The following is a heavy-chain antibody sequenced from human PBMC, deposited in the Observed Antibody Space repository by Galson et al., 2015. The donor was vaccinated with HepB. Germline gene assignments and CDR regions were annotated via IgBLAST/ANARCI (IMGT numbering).Heavy chain of an antibody. Sequence: SLRLSCAASGFTFDDYGMHWVRQAPGKGLEWVSGISWNSGSIGYVDSVKGRFTISRDNTKNSLYLQMNSLRAEDTAFYYCAKAHDSSGYYSSYYFGMDVWGQGTTVTVSS. D-gene: IGHD3-22*01. CDR3: AKAHDSSGYYSSYYFGMDV. V-gene: IGHV3-9*01. CDR1: GFTFDDYG. CDR2: ISWNSGSI. J-gene: IGHJ6*02.